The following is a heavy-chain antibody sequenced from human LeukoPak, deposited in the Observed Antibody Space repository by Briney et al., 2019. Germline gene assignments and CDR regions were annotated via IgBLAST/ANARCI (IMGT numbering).Heavy chain of an antibody. D-gene: IGHD2-15*01. J-gene: IGHJ4*02. Sequence: GGSLRLSCAASGFTFSSCSMNWVRQAPGKGLEWVSSISSSNSYIYYADSVKGRFTISRDSAKNSLYLQMNSLRAEDTAVYYCARGAYRSGGICYFDYWGQGTLVTVSS. CDR2: ISSSNSYI. V-gene: IGHV3-21*01. CDR1: GFTFSSCS. CDR3: ARGAYRSGGICYFDY.